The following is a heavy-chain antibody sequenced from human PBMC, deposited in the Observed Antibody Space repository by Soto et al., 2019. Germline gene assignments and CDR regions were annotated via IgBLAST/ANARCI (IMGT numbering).Heavy chain of an antibody. J-gene: IGHJ6*02. CDR1: GYTLTELS. CDR2: FDPEDGET. CDR3: ATGQYYYDSSGYYP. V-gene: IGHV1-24*01. D-gene: IGHD3-22*01. Sequence: ASVKVSCKVSGYTLTELSMHWVRQAPGKGLEWMGGFDPEDGETIYAQKFQGRVTMTEDTSTDTAYMELSSLRSEDTAVYYCATGQYYYDSSGYYPWGQGTTVTVSS.